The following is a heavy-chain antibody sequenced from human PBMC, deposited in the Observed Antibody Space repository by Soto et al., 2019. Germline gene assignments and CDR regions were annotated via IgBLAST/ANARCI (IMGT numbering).Heavy chain of an antibody. CDR3: AKFSIQLYFDYFDY. Sequence: GGSLRLSCAASGFIFSSSWMGWVLQAPWKGLEWVANIEDDGSEKYYLDSVKGRFTISRDNAKKSLYLQINSLRAEDTAVYYCAKFSIQLYFDYFDYWGQGALVTVSS. J-gene: IGHJ4*02. V-gene: IGHV3-7*01. CDR1: GFIFSSSW. CDR2: IEDDGSEK. D-gene: IGHD5-18*01.